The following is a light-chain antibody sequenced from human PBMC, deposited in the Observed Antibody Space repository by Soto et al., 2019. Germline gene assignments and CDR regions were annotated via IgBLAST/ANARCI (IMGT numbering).Light chain of an antibody. CDR1: QTISSW. J-gene: IGKJ1*01. CDR3: QHYNSYSEA. Sequence: DIQMTQSPSTLSGSVGDRVTITCRASQTISSWFACYQQKPVKAPKLLIYKASTLKSGVPSRFSGSGSGTEFTLTISSLQPDDFATYYCQHYNSYSEAFGQGTKVDIK. V-gene: IGKV1-5*03. CDR2: KAS.